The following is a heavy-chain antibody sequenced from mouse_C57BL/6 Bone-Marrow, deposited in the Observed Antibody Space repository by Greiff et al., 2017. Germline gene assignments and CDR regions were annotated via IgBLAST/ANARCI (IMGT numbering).Heavy chain of an antibody. CDR3: ARWRIYYYGSSQAWFAY. D-gene: IGHD1-1*01. V-gene: IGHV1-66*01. J-gene: IGHJ3*01. Sequence: QVQLQQSGPELVKPGASVKISCKASGYSFTSYYIHWVKQRPGQGLEWIGWIYPGSGNTKYNEKFKGKATLTADTSSSTAYMQLSSLTSEDSAVYYCARWRIYYYGSSQAWFAYWGQGTLVTVSA. CDR2: IYPGSGNT. CDR1: GYSFTSYY.